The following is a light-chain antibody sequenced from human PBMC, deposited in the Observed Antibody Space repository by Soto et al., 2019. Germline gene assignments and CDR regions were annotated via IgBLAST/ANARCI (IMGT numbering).Light chain of an antibody. CDR3: QQYGSSRT. J-gene: IGKJ1*01. V-gene: IGKV3-20*01. CDR2: GAS. CDR1: QSVSSSY. Sequence: EIVLTQSPGTLSLSPGERATLSCRASQSVSSSYLAWYQQKPGQAPRLLIYGASRRATGIPDRFSGSGPRKDFTLHLSILAPEDFAVHYCQQYGSSRTFGQGTKVEIK.